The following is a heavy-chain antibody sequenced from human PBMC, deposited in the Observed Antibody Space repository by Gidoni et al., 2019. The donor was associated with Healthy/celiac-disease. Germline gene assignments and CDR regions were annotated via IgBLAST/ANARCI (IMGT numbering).Heavy chain of an antibody. CDR2: IYYSGST. Sequence: QVQLQESGPGLVKPSETLSLTCTVSGGSISSYYWSWIRQPPGKGLEWIGYIYYSGSTNYNPSLKSRVTISVDTSKNQFSLKLSSVTAADTAVYYCAREKIGNWFDPWGQGTLVTVSS. CDR1: GGSISSYY. V-gene: IGHV4-59*01. CDR3: AREKIGNWFDP. J-gene: IGHJ5*02.